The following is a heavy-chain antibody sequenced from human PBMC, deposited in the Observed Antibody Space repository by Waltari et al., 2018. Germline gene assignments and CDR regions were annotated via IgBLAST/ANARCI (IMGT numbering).Heavy chain of an antibody. V-gene: IGHV3-7*04. CDR1: GFTFRSNW. CDR3: ARDRGWNTLDY. J-gene: IGHJ4*02. D-gene: IGHD6-19*01. CDR2: ITEDGGET. Sequence: EVQLVESGGGLVQPGGSLRLSCAASGFTFRSNWIAWVRQAPGRGLEGVANITEDGGETYYVDYVRGRFTISRDNARNSLYLQMDSLRDEDTALYYCARDRGWNTLDYWGQGTLVTVSS.